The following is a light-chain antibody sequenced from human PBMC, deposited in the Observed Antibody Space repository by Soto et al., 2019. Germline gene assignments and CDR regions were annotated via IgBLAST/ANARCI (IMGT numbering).Light chain of an antibody. Sequence: QAVLTQPASVSGSPGQSITISCTGTSSDVGGYKHVSWYQHHPGKAPKLMIYEVSNRPSGVSNRFSGSKSGYTASLTISGLQAEDEADYYCNSQRSSGTRVFGTGTKVTV. CDR1: SSDVGGYKH. V-gene: IGLV2-14*01. CDR2: EVS. CDR3: NSQRSSGTRV. J-gene: IGLJ1*01.